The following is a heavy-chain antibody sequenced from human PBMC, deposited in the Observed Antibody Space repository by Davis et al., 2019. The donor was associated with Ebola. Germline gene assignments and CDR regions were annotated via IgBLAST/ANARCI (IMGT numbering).Heavy chain of an antibody. V-gene: IGHV3-64*04. J-gene: IGHJ4*02. CDR2: ISYNGGST. Sequence: GESLKISCSASGFTFTTYAMHWVRQAPGKGLEYVSAISYNGGSTYYADSVKGRFTISRDNSKNTLYLQMNTLGADDTAIYYCAKDRTPYYYDSSGYYRALFDYWGQGTLVTVSS. CDR3: AKDRTPYYYDSSGYYRALFDY. CDR1: GFTFTTYA. D-gene: IGHD3-22*01.